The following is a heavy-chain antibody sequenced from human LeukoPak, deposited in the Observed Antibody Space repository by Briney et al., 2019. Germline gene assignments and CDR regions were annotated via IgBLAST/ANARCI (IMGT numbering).Heavy chain of an antibody. V-gene: IGHV3-66*04. CDR3: ARLHYDVLTGPFDY. CDR2: IYSGGAT. D-gene: IGHD3-9*01. Sequence: GRSLRLSCAASGITVSTNYMSWVRQAPGKGLEWVSIIYSGGATYYADSVKGRFTISRENSKNTLWLQMNSLRAEDTAVYYCARLHYDVLTGPFDYWGQGTLVTVSS. CDR1: GITVSTNY. J-gene: IGHJ4*02.